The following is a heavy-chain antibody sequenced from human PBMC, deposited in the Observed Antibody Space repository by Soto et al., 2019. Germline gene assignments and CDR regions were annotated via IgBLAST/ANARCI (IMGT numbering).Heavy chain of an antibody. CDR1: GFNFSSYA. CDR2: ISGSGGST. Sequence: EVQLLESGGGLVQPGGSLRLSCAASGFNFSSYAMSWVRQAPGQGLEWVSAISGSGGSTYYADSVKGRFTISRDNSKNTLYLQMNSRRAEDTAVYNCAKHLWFGELSNWGPGTLVTVSS. CDR3: AKHLWFGELSN. J-gene: IGHJ4*02. V-gene: IGHV3-23*01. D-gene: IGHD3-10*01.